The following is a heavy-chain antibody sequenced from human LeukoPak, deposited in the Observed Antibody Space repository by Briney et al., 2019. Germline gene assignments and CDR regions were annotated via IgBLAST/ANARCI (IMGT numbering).Heavy chain of an antibody. Sequence: GGSLRLSCAASGFTFSSYNMKWVRQAPGKGLEWVSVIFSGGNTNNADSVRGRFTISRDNSKNTLYLQMNSLRADDTAVYYCATDGPTGGMDVWGQGTTVTVSS. J-gene: IGHJ6*02. V-gene: IGHV3-53*01. CDR1: GFTFSSYN. CDR3: ATDGPTGGMDV. D-gene: IGHD3-9*01. CDR2: IFSGGNT.